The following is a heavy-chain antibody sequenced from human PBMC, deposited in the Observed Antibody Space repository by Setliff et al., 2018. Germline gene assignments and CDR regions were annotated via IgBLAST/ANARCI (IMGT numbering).Heavy chain of an antibody. Sequence: SETLSLTCAVSGASINSGTYYWSWIRQPAGKGLEWIGRIHFSGTTNYKPSLRSRATISLDMSKNQLSLRLTSVTAADTAIYYCARDMGYRDHWGQGALVTVSS. CDR3: ARDMGYRDH. CDR1: GASINSGTYY. D-gene: IGHD5-18*01. V-gene: IGHV4-61*02. CDR2: IHFSGTT. J-gene: IGHJ4*02.